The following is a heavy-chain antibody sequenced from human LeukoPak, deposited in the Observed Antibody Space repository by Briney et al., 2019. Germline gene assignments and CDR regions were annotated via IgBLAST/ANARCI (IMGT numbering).Heavy chain of an antibody. CDR3: ATDAH. Sequence: PGGSLRLPCAASGITVSSNYISWVRQASGKGLEWVSLIYSGGSTYYADSVKGRFSISRDNSKNTLFLQMNSLRAEDTAVYYCATDAHWGQGTLVTVSS. V-gene: IGHV3-53*01. J-gene: IGHJ4*02. CDR2: IYSGGST. CDR1: GITVSSNY.